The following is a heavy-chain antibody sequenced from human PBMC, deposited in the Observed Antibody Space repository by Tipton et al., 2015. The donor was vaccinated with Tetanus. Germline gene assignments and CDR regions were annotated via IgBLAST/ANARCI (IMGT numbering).Heavy chain of an antibody. V-gene: IGHV3-48*01. Sequence: GSLRLSCVASGFTFSSFGMNWVRQAPGKGLEWVSYISTATSLTFYADSVKGRFTMSSDSSKSTVHLQMNSLRVEDTAVYYCAKSGQYYYDGMDVWGQGTTVTVSS. CDR1: GFTFSSFG. CDR3: AKSGQYYYDGMDV. CDR2: ISTATSLT. D-gene: IGHD3-10*01. J-gene: IGHJ6*02.